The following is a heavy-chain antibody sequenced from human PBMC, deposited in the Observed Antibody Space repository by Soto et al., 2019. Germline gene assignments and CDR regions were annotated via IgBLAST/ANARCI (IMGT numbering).Heavy chain of an antibody. CDR3: ARGNENYYYYYYMEV. CDR1: GGSFSGYY. V-gene: IGHV4-34*01. Sequence: ASETLSLTCAVYGGSFSGYYWIWIRQPPGKGLEWIGEINHSGSTNYNPSLKSRVTISVDTSKNQFSLKLSSVTAADTAVYYCARGNENYYYYYYMEVWGKGTTVTVSS. J-gene: IGHJ6*03. D-gene: IGHD1-1*01. CDR2: INHSGST.